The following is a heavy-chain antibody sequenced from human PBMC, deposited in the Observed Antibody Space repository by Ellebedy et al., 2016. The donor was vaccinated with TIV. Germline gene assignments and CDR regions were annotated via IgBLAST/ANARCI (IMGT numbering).Heavy chain of an antibody. V-gene: IGHV3-53*01. CDR1: GFTVTTNY. CDR2: IFGSGA. J-gene: IGHJ4*02. D-gene: IGHD5-18*01. Sequence: GESLKISCAASGFTVTTNYMNWVRQAPGKGLEWVSGIFGSGAQKYADSVKGRFTISRDNSKRTVDLQMNSLRAEDTAGYCCAKDRTPGDGYWVFDNWGQGTLVSVSS. CDR3: AKDRTPGDGYWVFDN.